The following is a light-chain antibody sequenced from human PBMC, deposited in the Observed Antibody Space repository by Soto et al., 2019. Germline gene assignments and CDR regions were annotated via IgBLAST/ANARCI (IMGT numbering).Light chain of an antibody. J-gene: IGKJ1*01. Sequence: DIQMTQSPSTLSAFVGDRVTITCRASQSINNWLAWYQHKPGRAPRLLIYKASSLESGVPSRFSGSGSGTEFTLTITSLQPDDLATYYCQQYSSYWTFGQGTKVDIK. CDR3: QQYSSYWT. CDR2: KAS. V-gene: IGKV1-5*03. CDR1: QSINNW.